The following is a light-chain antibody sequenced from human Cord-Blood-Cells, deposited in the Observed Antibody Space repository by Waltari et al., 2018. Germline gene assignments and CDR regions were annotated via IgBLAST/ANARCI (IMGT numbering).Light chain of an antibody. V-gene: IGLV1-40*01. CDR2: GNS. CDR1: SPNIGAGYV. Sequence: QPVLTQPPSVSGAPGQRVTIPCTGRSPNIGAGYVVHWYQQLPGTAPKLLIYGNSNRPAGVPDRFSGSKSGTSASLAITGLQAEDEADDYCQSYDSSLSGSVFGGGTKLTVL. CDR3: QSYDSSLSGSV. J-gene: IGLJ3*02.